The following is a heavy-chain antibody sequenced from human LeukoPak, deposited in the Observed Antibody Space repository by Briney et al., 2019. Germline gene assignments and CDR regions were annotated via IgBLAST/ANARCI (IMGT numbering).Heavy chain of an antibody. Sequence: SETLSLTCTVSGGSISSYYWSWIRQPPGKGLEWIGEINHSGSTNYNPSLKSRVTTSVDTSKNQFSLKLSSVTAADTAVYYCARGFSTVTTQYNWFDPWGQGTLVAVSS. CDR1: GGSISSYY. J-gene: IGHJ5*02. D-gene: IGHD4-17*01. CDR3: ARGFSTVTTQYNWFDP. CDR2: INHSGST. V-gene: IGHV4-34*01.